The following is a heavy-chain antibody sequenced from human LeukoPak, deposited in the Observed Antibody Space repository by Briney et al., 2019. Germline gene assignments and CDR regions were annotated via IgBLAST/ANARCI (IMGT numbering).Heavy chain of an antibody. CDR2: IYYSGST. D-gene: IGHD3-10*01. CDR1: GGSISSSSYY. CDR3: ARRFVLLWFGELFYDY. J-gene: IGHJ4*02. Sequence: PSETLSLTCTVSGGSISSSSYYWGWIRQPPGKGLEWIGSIYYSGSTYYNPSLKSRVTISVDTSKNQFSLKLSSVTAADTAVYYCARRFVLLWFGELFYDYWGQGTLVTVSS. V-gene: IGHV4-39*01.